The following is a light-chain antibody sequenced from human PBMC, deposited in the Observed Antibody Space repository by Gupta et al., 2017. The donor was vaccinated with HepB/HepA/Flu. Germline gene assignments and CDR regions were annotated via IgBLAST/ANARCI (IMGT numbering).Light chain of an antibody. CDR2: KDT. CDR3: QTSDSRSVL. V-gene: IGLV3-25*03. CDR1: AGPKQY. Sequence: SYELTHPPSVSVSPGQTARLTCSGDAGPKQYVYWYQQKPGQAPVLVIYKDTERPAGIPERFSASISGTTGRLTIRGVQAEDEADYYCQTSDSRSVLFGGGTRLTVL. J-gene: IGLJ2*01.